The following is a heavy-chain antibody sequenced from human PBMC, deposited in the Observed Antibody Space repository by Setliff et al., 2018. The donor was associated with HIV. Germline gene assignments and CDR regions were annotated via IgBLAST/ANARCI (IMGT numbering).Heavy chain of an antibody. D-gene: IGHD3-10*01. Sequence: SETLSLTCTVSGASISSYYWSWVRQPPGKGLEWIGYIYSSGSTNYNPSLKSRVTLSVDTSKNQFSLKLSSVTAADTAVYYCAKGESVGSGTVSLDYWGQGKLVTVSS. CDR3: AKGESVGSGTVSLDY. J-gene: IGHJ4*02. CDR2: IYSSGST. V-gene: IGHV4-59*12. CDR1: GASISSYY.